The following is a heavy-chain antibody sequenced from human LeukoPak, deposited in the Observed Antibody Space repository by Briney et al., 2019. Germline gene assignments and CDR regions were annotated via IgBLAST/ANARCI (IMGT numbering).Heavy chain of an antibody. D-gene: IGHD3-22*01. CDR3: TREDHETYYYDSSGYWWYY. CDR1: GGTFSSYA. Sequence: SVKVSCKASGGTFSSYAISWVRQAPGQGLEWMGRIIPIFGTANYAQKFQGRVTITTDESTSTAYMELSSLRSEDTAVYYCTREDHETYYYDSSGYWWYYWGQGTLVTVSS. J-gene: IGHJ4*02. V-gene: IGHV1-69*05. CDR2: IIPIFGTA.